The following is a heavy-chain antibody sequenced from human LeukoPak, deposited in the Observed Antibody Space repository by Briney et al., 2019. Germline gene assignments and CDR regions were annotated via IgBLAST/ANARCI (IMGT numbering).Heavy chain of an antibody. V-gene: IGHV4-59*01. D-gene: IGHD2-2*01. CDR2: IFYTGST. Sequence: SETLSLTCTVSGGSISSYYWNWIRQPPGKGLEWIGFIFYTGSTTYNASLKSRVTISVDMSKKQFSLMLGSVTAADTAIYYCARSSVEAPALFSVDFDYWGQGTPVTVSS. J-gene: IGHJ4*02. CDR3: ARSSVEAPALFSVDFDY. CDR1: GGSISSYY.